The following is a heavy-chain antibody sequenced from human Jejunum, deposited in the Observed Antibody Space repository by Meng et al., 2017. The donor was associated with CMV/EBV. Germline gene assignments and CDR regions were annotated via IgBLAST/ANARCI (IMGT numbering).Heavy chain of an antibody. D-gene: IGHD2-2*01. CDR2: INPLTNTT. CDR3: ARDPWTSSSLLFDY. J-gene: IGHJ4*02. CDR1: GYTFTNYC. Sequence: NASGYTFTNYCIHFIRQAPGQGLEWIGRINPLTNTTKNARQFQGRVTMTRDSSISTAYMQLSGLTSDDTAIYYCARDPWTSSSLLFDYWGQGTLVTVSS. V-gene: IGHV1-2*02.